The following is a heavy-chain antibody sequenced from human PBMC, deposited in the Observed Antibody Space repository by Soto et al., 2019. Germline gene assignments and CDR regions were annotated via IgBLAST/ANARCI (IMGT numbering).Heavy chain of an antibody. CDR1: GFTFSSYS. Sequence: EVPLVESGGGLVKPGGSLRLSCAASGFTFSSYSMNWVRQAPGKGLEWVSSISSSGSYIHYADSVKGRFTISRDNAKTSLYLQMNSLRAEDTAVYYCARDINDSSGWFSEDYWGQGTLVTVSS. CDR3: ARDINDSSGWFSEDY. J-gene: IGHJ4*02. CDR2: ISSSGSYI. V-gene: IGHV3-21*01. D-gene: IGHD6-19*01.